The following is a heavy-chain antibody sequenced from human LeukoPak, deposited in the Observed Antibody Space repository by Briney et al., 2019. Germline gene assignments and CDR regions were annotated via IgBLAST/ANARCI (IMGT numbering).Heavy chain of an antibody. Sequence: GRTLRLSCAASGYTFRGYGMHWVRQAPGKGLEWVAAIRYDGSKEYYADSVKGRFTISKDDSKSTLYLQMNSLRDEDTAVYYCARDPCSARSCPPWDWGQGTQVIVSS. CDR2: IRYDGSKE. J-gene: IGHJ4*02. CDR1: GYTFRGYG. V-gene: IGHV3-33*01. D-gene: IGHD2-15*01. CDR3: ARDPCSARSCPPWD.